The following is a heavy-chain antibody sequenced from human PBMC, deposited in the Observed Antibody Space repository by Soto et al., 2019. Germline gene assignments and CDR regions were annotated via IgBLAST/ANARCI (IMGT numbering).Heavy chain of an antibody. V-gene: IGHV4-39*01. CDR2: ISYSATT. D-gene: IGHD3-9*01. CDR1: GASINSSPYN. CDR3: ERNTTGYPNWFDS. J-gene: IGHJ5*01. Sequence: SETLSLTCTVSGASINSSPYNWGWIRQPPKKGLEWIGTISYSATTYHNPSLQSRLIMSIDTSKNQFSLKLTSVTAADTAVYYSERNTTGYPNWFDSWGQGTLVTVSS.